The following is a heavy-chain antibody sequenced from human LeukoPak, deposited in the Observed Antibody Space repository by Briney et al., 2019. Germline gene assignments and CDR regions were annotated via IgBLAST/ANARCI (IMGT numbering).Heavy chain of an antibody. CDR3: ARAVQDYYDSSGKDHRLDY. CDR1: GGTFSSYA. J-gene: IGHJ4*02. CDR2: IIPIFGTA. Sequence: GASVKVSCKASGGTFSSYAISWVRQAPGQGLEWMGGIIPIFGTANYAQKFRGRVTITADKSTRTAYMELSSLRSEDTAVYYCARAVQDYYDSSGKDHRLDYWGQGTLVTASS. D-gene: IGHD3-22*01. V-gene: IGHV1-69*06.